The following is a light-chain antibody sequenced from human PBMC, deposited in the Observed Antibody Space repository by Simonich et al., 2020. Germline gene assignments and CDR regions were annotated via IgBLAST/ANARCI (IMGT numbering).Light chain of an antibody. CDR1: KLGDKY. CDR2: EDS. Sequence: SYELTQPPSVSVSPGQTASITCTGEKLGDKYACWYQQKPGQSPVLVIYEDSKRPSGFPERFSGSNSGNTATLTISGTQAMDEADYYCQAWDSSTAVVFGGGTKLTVL. V-gene: IGLV3-1*01. CDR3: QAWDSSTAVV. J-gene: IGLJ2*01.